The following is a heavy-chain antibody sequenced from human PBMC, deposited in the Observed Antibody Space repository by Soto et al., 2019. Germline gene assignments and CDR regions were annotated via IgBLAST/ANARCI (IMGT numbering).Heavy chain of an antibody. CDR2: ITTAGDT. Sequence: VQLVESGGGLVQPGASLRLSCAASGFTFSNYDMHWVRQVTGKGLEWVSGITTAGDTYYPGSVKGRFTISREKAKNSLYLQMNSLSAGDTAVYYCARELHGGSYGMDVWGQGTTVTVSS. J-gene: IGHJ6*01. V-gene: IGHV3-13*01. CDR1: GFTFSNYD. CDR3: ARELHGGSYGMDV.